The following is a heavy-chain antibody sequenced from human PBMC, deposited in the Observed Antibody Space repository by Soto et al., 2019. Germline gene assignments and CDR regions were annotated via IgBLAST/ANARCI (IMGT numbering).Heavy chain of an antibody. Sequence: PGGSLRLSCAASGFTFSSYSMSWVRQAPGKGLEWVSGFRTSGDVGTTYYSDSVRGRFTIARYNTKNMLYLQMQSLRAEATALYYCAKKVNSSPGSQYFDYWGQGTLVTVSS. CDR3: AKKVNSSPGSQYFDY. J-gene: IGHJ4*02. CDR1: GFTFSSYS. D-gene: IGHD3-10*01. CDR2: FRTSGDVGTT. V-gene: IGHV3-23*01.